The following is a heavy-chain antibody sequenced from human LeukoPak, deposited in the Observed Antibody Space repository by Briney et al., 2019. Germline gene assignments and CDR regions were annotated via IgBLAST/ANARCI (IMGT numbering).Heavy chain of an antibody. J-gene: IGHJ4*02. Sequence: GGSLRLSCAASGFTFSSYGMSWVRQAPGKGLEWVSAISGSGGSTYYADSVKGRFTISRDNSKNTLYLQMNSLRAEDTAVYYCAKDSGPSEQRHHYYGSGSYLFKLYFGIDYWGQGTLVTVSS. CDR3: AKDSGPSEQRHHYYGSGSYLFKLYFGIDY. D-gene: IGHD3-10*01. CDR1: GFTFSSYG. CDR2: ISGSGGST. V-gene: IGHV3-23*01.